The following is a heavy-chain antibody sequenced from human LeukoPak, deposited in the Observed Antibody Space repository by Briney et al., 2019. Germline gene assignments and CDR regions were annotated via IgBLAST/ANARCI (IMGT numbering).Heavy chain of an antibody. D-gene: IGHD6-13*01. Sequence: GGSLRLSCAASGFTFSNSAMSWVRQAPGKGLEWVSAISGSGGSTYYADSVKGRFTISRDNSKNTLYLQMNSLRAEDTAVYYCANQLYRPSHYSSSWYPFDYWGQGTLVTVSS. CDR3: ANQLYRPSHYSSSWYPFDY. J-gene: IGHJ4*02. CDR1: GFTFSNSA. V-gene: IGHV3-23*01. CDR2: ISGSGGST.